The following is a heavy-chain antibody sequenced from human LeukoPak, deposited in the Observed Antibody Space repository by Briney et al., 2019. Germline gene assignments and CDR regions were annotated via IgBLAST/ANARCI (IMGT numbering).Heavy chain of an antibody. D-gene: IGHD6-13*01. V-gene: IGHV3-7*01. J-gene: IGHJ4*02. CDR1: GFTFSSYW. CDR3: AREEPGAAAVNFDY. CDR2: IKQDGSEK. Sequence: GGSLRLSCAASGFTFSSYWMSWVRQAPGKGLEWVANIKQDGSEKYYVDSVKGRFTISRDNAKNSLYLQMNSLRAEDTAVYYCAREEPGAAAVNFDYWGQGALVTVSS.